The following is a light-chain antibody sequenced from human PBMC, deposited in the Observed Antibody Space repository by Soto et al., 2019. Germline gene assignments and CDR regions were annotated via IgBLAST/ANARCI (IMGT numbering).Light chain of an antibody. J-gene: IGKJ1*01. CDR3: VQFAHFPRT. CDR2: QIS. V-gene: IGKV2-24*01. Sequence: DVVLTQTPLSSPVTLGQPASISCRSSQSLVYSDGNTYLSWLHQRPGQPPRLLIYQISKRFSGVPDRFSGSGAGTDFTLKISRVEAEEVGIYYCVQFAHFPRTFGQGTKVEIK. CDR1: QSLVYSDGNTY.